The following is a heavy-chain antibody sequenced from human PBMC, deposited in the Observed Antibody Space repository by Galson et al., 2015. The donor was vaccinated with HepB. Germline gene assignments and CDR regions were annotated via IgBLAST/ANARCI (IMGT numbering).Heavy chain of an antibody. CDR1: GDSVSSNSAA. CDR3: AAGYSSSWVTDY. V-gene: IGHV6-1*01. Sequence: CAISGDSVSSNSAAWNWIRQSPSRGLEWLGRTYYRSKWYNDYAVYVKSRITINPDTSKNQFSLQLNSVTPEDTGVYYCAAGYSSSWVTDYWRQGTLVTVSS. CDR2: TYYRSKWYN. J-gene: IGHJ4*02. D-gene: IGHD6-13*01.